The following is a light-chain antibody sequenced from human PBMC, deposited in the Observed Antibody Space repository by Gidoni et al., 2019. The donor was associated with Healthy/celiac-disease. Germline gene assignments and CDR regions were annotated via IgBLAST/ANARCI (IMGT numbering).Light chain of an antibody. CDR3: QQRSNWPPYT. J-gene: IGKJ2*01. CDR2: DAS. V-gene: IGKV3-11*01. Sequence: EIVLTQSPATLSLSPGERATLSCRASQSVSSYLAWYQPKPGPAPRLLIYDASNRATGIPARFSGSGSGTDFTLTISSLEPEDFAVYYCQQRSNWPPYTFGQGTKLEIK. CDR1: QSVSSY.